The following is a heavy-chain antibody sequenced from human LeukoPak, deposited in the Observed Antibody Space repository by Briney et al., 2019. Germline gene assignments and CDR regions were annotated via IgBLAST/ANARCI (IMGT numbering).Heavy chain of an antibody. D-gene: IGHD3-10*01. J-gene: IGHJ3*02. V-gene: IGHV1-69*06. CDR1: GGTFSSYA. CDR2: IIPIFGTA. Sequence: SVKVSCKASGGTFSSYAISGGRQAPGQGLEWMGGIIPIFGTANYAQKFQGRVTITADRSTSTAYMELSSLRSEDTAVYYCARTSMVRGVIMWAFDIWGQGTMVTVSS. CDR3: ARTSMVRGVIMWAFDI.